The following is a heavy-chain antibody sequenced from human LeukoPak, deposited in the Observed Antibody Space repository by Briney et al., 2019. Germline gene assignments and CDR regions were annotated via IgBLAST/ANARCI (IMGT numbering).Heavy chain of an antibody. J-gene: IGHJ4*02. CDR1: GFTFSSYE. CDR2: IYYSGST. CDR3: ARSRDDYGSGKGYFDY. D-gene: IGHD3-10*01. V-gene: IGHV4-39*07. Sequence: PGGSLRLSCAASGFTFSSYEMNWVRQAPGKGLEWIGSIYYSGSTYYNPSLKSRVTISVDTSKNQFSLKLSSVTAADTAVYYCARSRDDYGSGKGYFDYWGQGTLVTVSS.